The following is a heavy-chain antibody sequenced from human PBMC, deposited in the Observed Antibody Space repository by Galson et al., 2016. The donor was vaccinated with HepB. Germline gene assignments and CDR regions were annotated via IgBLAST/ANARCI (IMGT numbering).Heavy chain of an antibody. J-gene: IGHJ4*02. CDR1: GYTFTSYG. D-gene: IGHD3-16*01. Sequence: SVKVSCKASGYTFTSYGFSWVRQAPGQGLEWMGWISAYNSYTNYAQKLQGRLTMTTDTSTRTAYMELSSLRSEDTAVYYCARVGEAFSSSSCYELYFDYWGQGTLVTVSS. V-gene: IGHV1-18*04. CDR3: ARVGEAFSSSSCYELYFDY. CDR2: ISAYNSYT.